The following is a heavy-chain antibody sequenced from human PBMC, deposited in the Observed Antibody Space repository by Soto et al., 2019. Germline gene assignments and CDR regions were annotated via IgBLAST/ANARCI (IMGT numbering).Heavy chain of an antibody. D-gene: IGHD3-10*01. Sequence: QVQLQESGPGLVKPSQTLSLTCTVSGGSISSGGYYWSWIRQHPGKGLEWIGYIYYIGSTYYHPSLKRRVTMTVDTSKNQSSLKLSSVTAADTAVYYCARYFMVRGVMSAFDLWGQGTMVTVSS. CDR2: IYYIGST. CDR1: GGSISSGGYY. J-gene: IGHJ3*01. V-gene: IGHV4-31*03. CDR3: ARYFMVRGVMSAFDL.